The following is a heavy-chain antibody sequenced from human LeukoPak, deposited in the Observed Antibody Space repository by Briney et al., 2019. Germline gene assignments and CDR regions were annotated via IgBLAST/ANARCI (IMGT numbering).Heavy chain of an antibody. V-gene: IGHV1-8*01. D-gene: IGHD3-22*01. J-gene: IGHJ4*02. CDR3: ARVYYYDSRPDY. Sequence: ASVKVSCKASGYTFTSYDINWVRQATGQGHEWMGWMNPNSGNTGYAQKFQGRVTMTRNTSISTAYMELSSLRSEDTAVYYCARVYYYDSRPDYWGQGTLVTVSS. CDR1: GYTFTSYD. CDR2: MNPNSGNT.